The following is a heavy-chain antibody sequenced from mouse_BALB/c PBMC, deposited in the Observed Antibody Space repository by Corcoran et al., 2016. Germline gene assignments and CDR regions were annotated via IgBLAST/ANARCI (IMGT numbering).Heavy chain of an antibody. Sequence: EVQLQQSGPELVKPGDSVQMSCKASGYTFTSCVIHWVKQKPGQDLKWIGYINPYNDGTKYNEKFKGKATLPSDKSSSTDYMELSSLTSEDSAVDYCARSYYGNFDVLGAGTTVTVSS. CDR3: ARSYYGNFDV. D-gene: IGHD2-10*01. V-gene: IGHV1S136*01. CDR2: INPYNDGT. J-gene: IGHJ1*01. CDR1: GYTFTSCV.